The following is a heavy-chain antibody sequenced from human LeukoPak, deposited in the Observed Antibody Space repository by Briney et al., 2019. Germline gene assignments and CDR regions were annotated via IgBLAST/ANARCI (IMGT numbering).Heavy chain of an antibody. V-gene: IGHV3-30*04. J-gene: IGHJ4*02. CDR1: GFTFSSYA. D-gene: IGHD3-10*01. CDR3: TTYLGVMDLSYFEY. CDR2: ISYDGSNK. Sequence: GGSLRLSCAASGFTFSSYAMHWVRQAPGKGLEWVAVISYDGSNKKYADSVKGRFTISRDNSKNTLYLQMNSLKTEDTAVYYCTTYLGVMDLSYFEYWGQGTLVTVPS.